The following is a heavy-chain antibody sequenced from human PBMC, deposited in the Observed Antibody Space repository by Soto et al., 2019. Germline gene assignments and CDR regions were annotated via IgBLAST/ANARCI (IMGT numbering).Heavy chain of an antibody. D-gene: IGHD3-3*01. J-gene: IGHJ6*02. CDR1: GYSFTSYW. Sequence: GSLNISCKGSGYSFTSYWIGWVRQMPGKGLEWMGIIYPGDSDTRYSPSFQGQVTISAEKSISTAYLQWSSLKDWDTAMYYCASQVRGDFWSGYSYYYYDGMVVWGQGT. CDR2: IYPGDSDT. V-gene: IGHV5-51*01. CDR3: ASQVRGDFWSGYSYYYYDGMVV.